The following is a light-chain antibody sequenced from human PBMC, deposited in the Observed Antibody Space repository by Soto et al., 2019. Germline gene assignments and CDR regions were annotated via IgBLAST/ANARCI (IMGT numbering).Light chain of an antibody. J-gene: IGKJ3*01. CDR3: QQYNTWSFT. CDR1: QNVNID. CDR2: SAS. Sequence: EIVLTQSRATLSVSPGESATLSCRASQNVNIDLVWYQQKPGQAPKVLMFSASARETGIPARFSGGGSETEFTLTISSLQPEDSAVYYCQQYNTWSFTFGPGTKVAIK. V-gene: IGKV3D-15*01.